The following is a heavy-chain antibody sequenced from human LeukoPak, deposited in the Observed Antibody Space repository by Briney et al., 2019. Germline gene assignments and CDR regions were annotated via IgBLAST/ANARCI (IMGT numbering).Heavy chain of an antibody. J-gene: IGHJ4*02. CDR3: ARGGSSGWSHSDY. CDR2: INPTSGGT. V-gene: IGHV1-2*02. Sequence: ASVKVSCKASGYTFTAYYMHWVRQAPGQGLEWMGWINPTSGGTNCAQKFQGRVTMTRDTSISTAYMELSSLGSDDTAVFYCARGGSSGWSHSDYCGQGTLVTVSS. CDR1: GYTFTAYY. D-gene: IGHD6-19*01.